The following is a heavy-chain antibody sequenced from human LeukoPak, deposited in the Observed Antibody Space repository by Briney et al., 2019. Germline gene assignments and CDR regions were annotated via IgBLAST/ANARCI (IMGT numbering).Heavy chain of an antibody. CDR2: ISWDGGST. J-gene: IGHJ3*02. D-gene: IGHD1-26*01. CDR1: GFTFDDYA. Sequence: PGGSLRLSCAASGFTFDDYAMHWVRQAPGKGLEWVSLISWDGGSTYYADSVKGRFTISRDNAKNSLYLQMSSLRAEDTALYYCAKHGWELLARAFDIWGQGTMVTVSS. V-gene: IGHV3-43D*03. CDR3: AKHGWELLARAFDI.